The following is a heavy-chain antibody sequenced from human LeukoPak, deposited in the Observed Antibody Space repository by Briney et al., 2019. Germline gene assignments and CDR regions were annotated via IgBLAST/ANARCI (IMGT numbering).Heavy chain of an antibody. D-gene: IGHD3-22*01. J-gene: IGHJ4*02. V-gene: IGHV4-4*02. CDR2: IHHDGST. CDR1: GDSMSSNNW. CDR3: ARVWYDSSGWGFDY. Sequence: SETLSLTCAVSGDSMSSNNWWTWVRQPPAQGLVWIGEIHHDGSTNYNPSLRSRVTISMDKTKNHFSLIQNSVTAADTAVYYCARVWYDSSGWGFDYWGQGTLVTVSS.